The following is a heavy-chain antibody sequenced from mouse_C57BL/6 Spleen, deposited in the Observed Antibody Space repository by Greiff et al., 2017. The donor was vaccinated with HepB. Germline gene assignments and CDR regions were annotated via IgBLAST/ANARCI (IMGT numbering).Heavy chain of an antibody. V-gene: IGHV1-64*01. Sequence: QVQLQQPGAELVKPGASVKLSCKASGYTFTSYWMHWVKQRPGQGLEWIGMIHPNSGSTNYNEKFKSKATLTVDKSSSTAYMQLSSLTSEDSAVYYCAREGSGTRDYFDYWGQGTTLTVSS. CDR3: AREGSGTRDYFDY. D-gene: IGHD4-1*01. J-gene: IGHJ2*01. CDR1: GYTFTSYW. CDR2: IHPNSGST.